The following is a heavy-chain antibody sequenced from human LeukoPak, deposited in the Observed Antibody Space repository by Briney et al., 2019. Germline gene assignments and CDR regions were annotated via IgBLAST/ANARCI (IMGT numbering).Heavy chain of an antibody. D-gene: IGHD3-3*01. J-gene: IGHJ1*01. Sequence: ASVEVSCKASGYTFTSFGITWVRQAPGQGLEWIGWISNFDAKTNYAQKFDGRVTMTTDSSTSTAYLELIRLKSDDTAGYYRARDLPFEGVLEWLLEYWGQGTLVTVSS. CDR1: GYTFTSFG. CDR3: ARDLPFEGVLEWLLEY. CDR2: ISNFDAKT. V-gene: IGHV1-18*04.